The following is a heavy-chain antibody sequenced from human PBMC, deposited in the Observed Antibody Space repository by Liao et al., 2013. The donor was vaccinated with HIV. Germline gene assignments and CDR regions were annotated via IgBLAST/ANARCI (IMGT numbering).Heavy chain of an antibody. Sequence: QLQLQESGPGLVKPSETLSLTCTVSGGSISSSSYYWGWVRQPPGKGLEWIGSIYYSGSIYYNPSLKSRVTISQDTSKNQFSLKPSSVTAADTAVYYCARTDQYYDFWNGYENWFDPWGQGTLVTVSS. D-gene: IGHD3-3*01. CDR2: IYYSGSI. J-gene: IGHJ5*02. CDR1: GGSISSSSYY. V-gene: IGHV4-39*07. CDR3: ARTDQYYDFWNGYENWFDP.